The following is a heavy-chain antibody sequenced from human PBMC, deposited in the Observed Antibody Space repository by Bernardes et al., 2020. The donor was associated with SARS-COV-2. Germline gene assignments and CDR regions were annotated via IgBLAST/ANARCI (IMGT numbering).Heavy chain of an antibody. CDR2: IYYSGST. Sequence: SEPLSLTCTVSGGSISSYYWSWIRQPPGKGLEWIGYIYYSGSTNYNPSLKSRVTISVDTSKNQFSLMLSSVTAADTAVYYCARAPGSGYYDSSGYLGPFDYWGQGTLVTVSS. D-gene: IGHD3-22*01. J-gene: IGHJ4*02. CDR3: ARAPGSGYYDSSGYLGPFDY. V-gene: IGHV4-59*08. CDR1: GGSISSYY.